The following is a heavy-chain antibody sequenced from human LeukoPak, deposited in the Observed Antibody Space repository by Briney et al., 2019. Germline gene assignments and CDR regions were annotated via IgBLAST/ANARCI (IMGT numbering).Heavy chain of an antibody. CDR3: AREVRGVAPGDY. CDR2: IWYDGSNK. Sequence: GRSLRLSCAASGFTFSSYGMHWVRQAPGKGLEWVAVIWYDGSNKYYADSVKGRFTISRDNSKNTLYLQMNSLRAEDTAVYYCAREVRGVAPGDYWGQGTLVTVSP. J-gene: IGHJ4*02. V-gene: IGHV3-33*01. D-gene: IGHD3-10*01. CDR1: GFTFSSYG.